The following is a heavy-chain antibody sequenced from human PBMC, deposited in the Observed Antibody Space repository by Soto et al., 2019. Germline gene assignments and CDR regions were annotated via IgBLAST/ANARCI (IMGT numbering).Heavy chain of an antibody. CDR3: AKVGEDSSEGH. CDR2: IWYDGSNK. V-gene: IGHV3-33*06. J-gene: IGHJ4*02. CDR1: GFTFSSYG. Sequence: QVQLVESGGGVVQPGRSLRLSCAASGFTFSSYGMHWVRQAPGKGLEWVAVIWYDGSNKYYADSVKGRFTISRDNSKNTLYLQMNSLRAEETAVYYWAKVGEDSSEGHWGQGTLVTVSS. D-gene: IGHD3-22*01.